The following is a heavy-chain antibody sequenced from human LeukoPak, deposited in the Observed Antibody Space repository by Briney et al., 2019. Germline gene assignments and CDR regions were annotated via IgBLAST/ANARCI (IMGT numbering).Heavy chain of an antibody. CDR2: INPSSGGT. J-gene: IGHJ4*02. D-gene: IGHD2-8*01. CDR1: GYTFSNYY. Sequence: ASVKVSCKASGYTFSNYYMHWVRQAPGQGLEWMGWINPSSGGTNFAQKFQGRVTMTRDTSISTAYMELHGLRSDDTAVYYCARHVSSSNEDYWGQGTPVTVSS. CDR3: ARHVSSSNEDY. V-gene: IGHV1-2*02.